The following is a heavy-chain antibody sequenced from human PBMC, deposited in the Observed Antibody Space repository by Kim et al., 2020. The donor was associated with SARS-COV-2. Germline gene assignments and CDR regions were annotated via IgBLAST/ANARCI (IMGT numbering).Heavy chain of an antibody. J-gene: IGHJ6*02. CDR3: ASGGPSWEQWLTTPYGMDV. Sequence: ASVKVSCKASGYTFTSYAMNWVRQAPGQGLEWMGWINTNTGNQTYPQGFTGRLVFALDTSVSTAYLQISSLKAEDTAVYYCASGGPSWEQWLTTPYGMDVWGQGTTVTVS. D-gene: IGHD6-19*01. CDR2: INTNTGNQ. CDR1: GYTFTSYA. V-gene: IGHV7-4-1*02.